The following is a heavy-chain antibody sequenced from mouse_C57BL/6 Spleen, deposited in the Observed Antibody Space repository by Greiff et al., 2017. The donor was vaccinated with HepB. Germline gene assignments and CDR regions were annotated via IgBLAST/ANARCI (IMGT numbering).Heavy chain of an antibody. V-gene: IGHV3-6*01. CDR2: ISYDGSN. D-gene: IGHD1-1*01. CDR3: ARIAWTTEDY. J-gene: IGHJ2*01. Sequence: EVQLQQSGPGLVKPSQSLSLTCSVTGYSITSGYYWNWIRQFPGNKLEWMGYISYDGSNNYNPSLKNRISITRDTSKNQFFLKLNSVTTEDTATYYCARIAWTTEDYWGQGTTLTVSS. CDR1: GYSITSGYY.